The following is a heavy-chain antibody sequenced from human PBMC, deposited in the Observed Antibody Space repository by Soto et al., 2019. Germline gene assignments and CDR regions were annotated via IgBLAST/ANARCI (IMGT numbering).Heavy chain of an antibody. J-gene: IGHJ4*02. V-gene: IGHV4-4*02. Sequence: SETLSLTCAVSGGSLSSSTWWSWVRQPPGKALEWLGYIYYSGSTYYNPSLKSRVTISVDTSKNQFSLKLSSVTAADTAVYYCAGAVAGTGYFDYWGQGTLVTVSS. CDR2: IYYSGST. CDR3: AGAVAGTGYFDY. D-gene: IGHD6-19*01. CDR1: GGSLSSSTW.